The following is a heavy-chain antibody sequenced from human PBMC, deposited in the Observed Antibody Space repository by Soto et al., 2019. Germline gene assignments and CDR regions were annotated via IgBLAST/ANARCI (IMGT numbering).Heavy chain of an antibody. Sequence: QVQLVESGGGLVKPGGSLRLSCAASGFTFSDYYMSWIRQAPGKGLEWISYIVSGSTYTNYADSVKGRLTISRANAKESLYLEMNSLRAGDTAVYYCARVDGETRRDVLGPGATGSVSS. V-gene: IGHV3-11*06. CDR2: IVSGSTYT. CDR1: GFTFSDYY. J-gene: IGHJ6*02. D-gene: IGHD2-21*01. CDR3: ARVDGETRRDV.